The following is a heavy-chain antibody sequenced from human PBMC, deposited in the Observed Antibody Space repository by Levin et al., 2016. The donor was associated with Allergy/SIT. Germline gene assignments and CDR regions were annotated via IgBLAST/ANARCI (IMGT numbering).Heavy chain of an antibody. Sequence: SETLSLTCVVSGGSISSTDWWSWVRQPPGKGLEWIGEISHSGSTNYNPSLSPSLKSRVTISVDKSKNQFSLMLTSVTAADTAVYYCAKRGARTGSTEWIFNYFDSWGQGTLVTVSS. J-gene: IGHJ4*02. D-gene: IGHD1-14*01. V-gene: IGHV4-4*02. CDR3: AKRGARTGSTEWIFNYFDS. CDR1: GGSISSTDW. CDR2: ISHSGST.